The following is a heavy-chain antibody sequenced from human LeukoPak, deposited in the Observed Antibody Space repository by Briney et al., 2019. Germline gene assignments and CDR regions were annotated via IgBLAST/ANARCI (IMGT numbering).Heavy chain of an antibody. V-gene: IGHV1-2*05. CDR3: AREVGYSTSWYGRFDP. CDR2: ISPNSGVP. CDR1: GYTFPGYY. D-gene: IGHD6-13*01. J-gene: IGHJ5*02. Sequence: ASVKVSCKASGYTFPGYYIHWVRQAPGQGLEWLGRISPNSGVPNYAQKFQGRVTMTRDTSVNTVYMELSGLKSGDTGAYYCAREVGYSTSWYGRFDPWGQGTVVTVSS.